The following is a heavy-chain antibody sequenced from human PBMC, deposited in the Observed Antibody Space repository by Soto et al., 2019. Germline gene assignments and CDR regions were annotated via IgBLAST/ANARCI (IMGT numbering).Heavy chain of an antibody. D-gene: IGHD2-15*01. Sequence: GQLQKSGQELVKPSRTLSLPCLFPVAPISGVGTNWSWIRQHPGKGLEGIGTIYKSGSTYNNPSLKSRFTISVDTSKNQFSLKLSSVTAADTAVYYCARIAPPRGYCSGGSCFDNDYWGQGTLVTVSS. CDR3: ARIAPPRGYCSGGSCFDNDY. J-gene: IGHJ4*02. CDR1: VAPISGVGTN. V-gene: IGHV4-31*03. CDR2: IYKSGST.